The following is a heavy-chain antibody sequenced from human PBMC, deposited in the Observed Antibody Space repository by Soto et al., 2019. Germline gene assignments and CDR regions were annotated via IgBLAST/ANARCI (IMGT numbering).Heavy chain of an antibody. J-gene: IGHJ6*01. Sequence: GESLKISCKGSGYSFTSYWISWVRQMPGKGLEWMGRIDPSDSYTNYSPSFQGHVTISADKSISTDHLKWSSLKASDTAMYYCARHGTIFGVVAKDYGMDVRGQRTTVTVSS. D-gene: IGHD3-3*01. CDR3: ARHGTIFGVVAKDYGMDV. V-gene: IGHV5-10-1*01. CDR1: GYSFTSYW. CDR2: IDPSDSYT.